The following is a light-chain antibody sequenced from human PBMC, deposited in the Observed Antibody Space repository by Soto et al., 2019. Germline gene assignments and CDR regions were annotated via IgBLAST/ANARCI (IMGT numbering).Light chain of an antibody. CDR1: SSDVGGYNY. CDR2: EVI. J-gene: IGLJ3*02. Sequence: QSALTQPASVSGSPGQSITISCTGTSSDVGGYNYVSWYQQHPGKAPKLMIYEVINRPSGVSNRFSGSKSGNTASLTISGLQAGDEADYYCSSYTSTSTRMFGGGTKLTVL. V-gene: IGLV2-14*01. CDR3: SSYTSTSTRM.